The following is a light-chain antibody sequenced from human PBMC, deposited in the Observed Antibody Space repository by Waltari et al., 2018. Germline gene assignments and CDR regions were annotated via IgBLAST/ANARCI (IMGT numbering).Light chain of an antibody. CDR3: QQYYSIPYS. Sequence: DIQMTQSPSSLSASVGDRVTITCRASQGINNDLAWYQQKPGETPKVLIYEASSLQSGIPSRFSGSGSVTDFTLTISSLQSEDFATYYCQQYYSIPYSFGQGTKVEIK. CDR2: EAS. J-gene: IGKJ2*03. V-gene: IGKV1-NL1*01. CDR1: QGINND.